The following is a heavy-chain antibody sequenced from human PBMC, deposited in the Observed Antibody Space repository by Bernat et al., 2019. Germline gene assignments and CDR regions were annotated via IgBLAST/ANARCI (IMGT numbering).Heavy chain of an antibody. J-gene: IGHJ3*02. CDR2: IYHSGST. CDR3: ARDLLRITMVRGLHGSHAFDI. D-gene: IGHD3-10*01. Sequence: QVQLQESGPGLVKPSGTLSLTCAVSGGSISSSNWWSWVRQPPGKGLEWIGEIYHSGSTNYNPSLKSRVTISVDKSKNQFSLKLSSVTAADTAVYYCARDLLRITMVRGLHGSHAFDIWGQGTMVTVSS. CDR1: GGSISSSNW. V-gene: IGHV4-4*02.